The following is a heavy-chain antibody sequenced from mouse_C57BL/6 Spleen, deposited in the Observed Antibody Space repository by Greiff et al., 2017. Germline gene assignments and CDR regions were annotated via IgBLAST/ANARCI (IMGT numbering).Heavy chain of an antibody. Sequence: VQLQQSGPELVKPGASVKISCKASGYAFSSSWMNWVKQRPGKGLEWIGRIYPGDGDTNYNGKFKGKATLTADKSSSTAYMQLSSLTSEDSAVYYCARGPKGNPFDYWGQGTTLTVSS. J-gene: IGHJ2*01. V-gene: IGHV1-82*01. CDR2: IYPGDGDT. CDR1: GYAFSSSW. CDR3: ARGPKGNPFDY.